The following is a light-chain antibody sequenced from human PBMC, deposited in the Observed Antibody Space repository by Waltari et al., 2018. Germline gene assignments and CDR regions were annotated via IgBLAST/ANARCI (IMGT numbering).Light chain of an antibody. Sequence: EVVMTQSPVTLSVSPGERATLPCRASQGVHDNLAWYQQKPGQAPRLLIYGASTRATGVPARFSASGSGTDFTLTITSLQSEDFALYYCQQYNKWPPLTFGGGTKVEIK. CDR3: QQYNKWPPLT. V-gene: IGKV3-15*01. CDR2: GAS. J-gene: IGKJ4*01. CDR1: QGVHDN.